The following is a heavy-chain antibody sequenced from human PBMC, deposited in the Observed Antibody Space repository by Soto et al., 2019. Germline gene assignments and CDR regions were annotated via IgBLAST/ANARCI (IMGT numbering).Heavy chain of an antibody. D-gene: IGHD2-2*01. J-gene: IGHJ4*02. Sequence: GGSLRLSCAASGFTFSSCAMSWVRQAPGKGLEWVSVISGGGGATYYADSVKGRFTISRDNSRNTLYLQMNSLRAEDTAVYYCAKVGRDIVVVPGPVARWGQGARVTVSS. CDR3: AKVGRDIVVVPGPVAR. CDR1: GFTFSSCA. CDR2: ISGGGGAT. V-gene: IGHV3-23*01.